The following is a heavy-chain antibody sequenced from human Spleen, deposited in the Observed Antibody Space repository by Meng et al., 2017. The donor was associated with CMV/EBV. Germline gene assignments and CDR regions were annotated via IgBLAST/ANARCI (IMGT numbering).Heavy chain of an antibody. J-gene: IGHJ6*02. Sequence: SVKVSCKASGGTFSSYAISWVRQAPGQGLEWMGGIIPIFDTPHYAQKFQGRVTITTDESTSTAYMELSSLTSEDTAVYYCARGRIAVVYDVVYYHYGMDVWGQGTTVTVSS. CDR1: GGTFSSYA. CDR2: IIPIFDTP. V-gene: IGHV1-69*05. D-gene: IGHD6-19*01. CDR3: ARGRIAVVYDVVYYHYGMDV.